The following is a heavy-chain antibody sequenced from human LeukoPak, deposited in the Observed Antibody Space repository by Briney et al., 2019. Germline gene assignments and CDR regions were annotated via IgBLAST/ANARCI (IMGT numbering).Heavy chain of an antibody. D-gene: IGHD3-22*01. V-gene: IGHV3-73*01. J-gene: IGHJ4*02. Sequence: GGSLRLSCAASGFTFSGSAMHWVRQASGKGLEWVGRIRSKANSYATAYAASVKGRFTISRDDSKNTADLQMNSLKTEDTAVYYCTRHLTYYYDSSGYYHHGFDYWGQGTLVTVSS. CDR1: GFTFSGSA. CDR3: TRHLTYYYDSSGYYHHGFDY. CDR2: IRSKANSYAT.